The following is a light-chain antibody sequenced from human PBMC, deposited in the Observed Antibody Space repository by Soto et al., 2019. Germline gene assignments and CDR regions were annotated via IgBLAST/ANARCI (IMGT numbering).Light chain of an antibody. Sequence: ELVLTHSPATLSLSPGESRTLPCRATRSVSSYLAWYQQKPGQAPRLLIYDASSRPTDIPARFSGSGSGTDFTLTISSLEPEDFALYYCQQRSNWPITFGQGTRLEIK. CDR1: RSVSSY. CDR3: QQRSNWPIT. V-gene: IGKV3-11*01. CDR2: DAS. J-gene: IGKJ5*01.